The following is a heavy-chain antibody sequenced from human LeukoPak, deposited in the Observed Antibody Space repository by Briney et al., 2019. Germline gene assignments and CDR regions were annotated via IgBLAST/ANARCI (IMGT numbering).Heavy chain of an antibody. Sequence: GGSLRLSCAASGFTFSSYAMSWVRQAPGKGLEWVSAISGSGGSTYYAGSVKGRFTISRDNSKNTLYLQMNSLRAEDTAVYYCEIVVGGSAFDIWGQGTMVTVSS. CDR2: ISGSGGST. V-gene: IGHV3-23*01. CDR1: GFTFSSYA. CDR3: EIVVGGSAFDI. J-gene: IGHJ3*02. D-gene: IGHD1-26*01.